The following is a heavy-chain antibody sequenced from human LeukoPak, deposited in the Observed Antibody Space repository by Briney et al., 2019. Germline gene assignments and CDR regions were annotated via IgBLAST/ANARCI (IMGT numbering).Heavy chain of an antibody. Sequence: QPGGSLNLSCAPSGFTLSTYSINWVRQPPGKGLEWVSYISSSSSTIYYADSVKGRFTISRDNPKNSLYLQMNSLRAEDTAVYYCARDYCTNGVCYHYYYYMDVWGKGTTVTVSS. V-gene: IGHV3-48*01. J-gene: IGHJ6*03. CDR2: ISSSSSTI. D-gene: IGHD2-8*01. CDR3: ARDYCTNGVCYHYYYYMDV. CDR1: GFTLSTYS.